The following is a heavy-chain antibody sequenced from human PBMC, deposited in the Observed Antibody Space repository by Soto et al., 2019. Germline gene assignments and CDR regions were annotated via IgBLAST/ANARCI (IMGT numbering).Heavy chain of an antibody. CDR1: GGTFSSDA. V-gene: IGHV1-69*01. D-gene: IGHD6-6*01. CDR2: IIPIFVTA. CDR3: ARENSTSSPGWLDS. Sequence: QVQVVQSGAEVKKPGSSVKVSCKASGGTFSSDAISWVRQAPGQGLEWMGGIIPIFVTANYAQKFQGRVTITADESTSTAYMDLSSLRSENTAVYYCARENSTSSPGWLDSWGQGNPVTVSS. J-gene: IGHJ5*01.